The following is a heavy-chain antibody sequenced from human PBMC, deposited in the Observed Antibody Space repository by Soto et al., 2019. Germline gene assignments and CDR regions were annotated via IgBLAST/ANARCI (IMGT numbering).Heavy chain of an antibody. D-gene: IGHD1-1*01. V-gene: IGHV3-30*18. CDR1: GFTFSSYG. J-gene: IGHJ6*01. Sequence: QVQLVESGGGVVQPGRSLRLSCAASGFTFSSYGIHWVRQAPGKGLEWVAVISYDGSNKEYADSVKGRFTISRDNSKDTLDLQMNSLRAEDTAVYYCAKDRGNWNNHYGMDVW. CDR3: AKDRGNWNNHYGMDV. CDR2: ISYDGSNK.